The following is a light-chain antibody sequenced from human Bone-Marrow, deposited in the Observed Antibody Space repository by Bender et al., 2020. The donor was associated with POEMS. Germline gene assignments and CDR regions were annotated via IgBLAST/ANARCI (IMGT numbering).Light chain of an antibody. CDR2: NND. CDR1: SSNLGSNT. Sequence: QSVLTQPPSASGTPGQRVNISCSGGSSNLGSNTVNWYQQVPGTAPKLLIYNNDQRPSGVPDRFSGSNSGNTATLTISRVEAGDEADYYCQVWDSRSDHQVFGGGTKLTVL. CDR3: QVWDSRSDHQV. J-gene: IGLJ3*02. V-gene: IGLV1-44*01.